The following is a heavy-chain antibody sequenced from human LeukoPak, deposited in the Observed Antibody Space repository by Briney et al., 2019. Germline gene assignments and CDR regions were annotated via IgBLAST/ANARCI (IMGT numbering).Heavy chain of an antibody. CDR3: ARDRYYYGSGRAPGPSFDY. D-gene: IGHD3-10*01. J-gene: IGHJ4*02. V-gene: IGHV1-18*01. CDR1: GYTFTSYG. CDR2: ISAYNGNT. Sequence: ASVKVSCKASGYTFTSYGISWVRQAPGQGLEWMGWISAYNGNTNYAQKLHGRVTMTTDTSTSTAYMELRSLRSDDTAVYYCARDRYYYGSGRAPGPSFDYWGQGTLVTVSS.